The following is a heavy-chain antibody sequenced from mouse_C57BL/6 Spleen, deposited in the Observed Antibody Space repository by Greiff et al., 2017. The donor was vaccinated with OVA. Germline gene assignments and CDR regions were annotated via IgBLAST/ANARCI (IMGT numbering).Heavy chain of an antibody. V-gene: IGHV1-42*01. CDR2: INPSTGGT. Sequence: VQLQQSGPELVKPGASVKISCKASGYSFTGYYMNWVKQSPEKSLEWIGEINPSTGGTTYNQKFKAKATLTVDKSSSTAYMQLKSLTSEDSAVYYCASPSYYRDYFDYWGQGTTLTVSS. D-gene: IGHD1-1*01. CDR1: GYSFTGYY. J-gene: IGHJ2*01. CDR3: ASPSYYRDYFDY.